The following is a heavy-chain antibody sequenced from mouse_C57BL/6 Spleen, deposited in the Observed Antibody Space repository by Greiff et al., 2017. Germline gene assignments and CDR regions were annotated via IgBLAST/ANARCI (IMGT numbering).Heavy chain of an antibody. CDR3: ARDPHYYGSSYFDY. V-gene: IGHV3-6*01. Sequence: EVKVEESGPGLVKPSQSLSLTCSVTGYSITSGYYWNWIRQFPGNKLEWMGYISYDGSNNYNPSLKNRISITRDTSKNQFFLKLNSVTTEDTATYYCARDPHYYGSSYFDYWGQGTTLTVSS. CDR2: ISYDGSN. CDR1: GYSITSGYY. J-gene: IGHJ2*01. D-gene: IGHD1-1*01.